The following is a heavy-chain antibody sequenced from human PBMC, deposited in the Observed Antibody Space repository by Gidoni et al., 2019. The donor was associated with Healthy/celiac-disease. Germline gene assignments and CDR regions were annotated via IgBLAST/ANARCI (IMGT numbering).Heavy chain of an antibody. J-gene: IGHJ4*02. CDR1: GGSVSSGSYY. V-gene: IGHV4-61*01. CDR2: IYYSGST. CDR3: ARTGYSSSWSTPYFDY. Sequence: QVQLQESGPGLVKPSETLSLTCTVSGGSVSSGSYYWSWIRQPPGKGLEWIGYIYYSGSTNYNPSLKSRVTISVDTSKNQFSLKLSSVTAADTAVYYCARTGYSSSWSTPYFDYWGQGTLVTVSS. D-gene: IGHD6-13*01.